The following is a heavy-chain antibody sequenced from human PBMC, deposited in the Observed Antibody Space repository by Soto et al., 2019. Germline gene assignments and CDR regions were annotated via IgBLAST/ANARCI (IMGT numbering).Heavy chain of an antibody. CDR1: GFTLRNYA. D-gene: IGHD1-20*01. Sequence: PGGSLRLSCEASGFTLRNYAMTWVRQAPGKGLEWVSLISANDVGTYYAESVKTRFTISTDQSRNTVYLQMDSLRADDTAIYYCAKAKNDYNWDNRHPFDYWGQGTLVTASS. CDR2: ISANDVGT. J-gene: IGHJ4*02. V-gene: IGHV3-23*01. CDR3: AKAKNDYNWDNRHPFDY.